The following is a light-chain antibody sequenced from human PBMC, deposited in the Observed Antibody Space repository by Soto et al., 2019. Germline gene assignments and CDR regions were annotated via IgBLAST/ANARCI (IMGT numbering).Light chain of an antibody. CDR2: KAS. V-gene: IGKV1-5*03. J-gene: IGKJ1*01. CDR3: QHYNSYSEA. Sequence: DIQMSQSPSTLSGSVGDRVTITCRASQTISSWLAWYPQKPGKAPKLLIYKASTLKGGVPSRLSGSGSGTEFTLTISSLQPGDFATYYCQHYNSYSEAFGQGTKVDI. CDR1: QTISSW.